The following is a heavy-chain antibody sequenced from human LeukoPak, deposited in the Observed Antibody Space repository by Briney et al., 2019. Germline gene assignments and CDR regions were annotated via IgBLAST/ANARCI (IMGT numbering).Heavy chain of an antibody. J-gene: IGHJ4*02. CDR1: GFTFSSHS. CDR2: ISSSSSYV. Sequence: GGSLRLSCAASGFTFSSHSMNWVRQAPGKGLEWVSSISSSSSYVYYADSVKGRFTISRDNAKNSLYLQMNSLRAEDTAVYYCARGGYSGSFDFDYWGQGTLVTVSS. V-gene: IGHV3-21*01. CDR3: ARGGYSGSFDFDY. D-gene: IGHD1-26*01.